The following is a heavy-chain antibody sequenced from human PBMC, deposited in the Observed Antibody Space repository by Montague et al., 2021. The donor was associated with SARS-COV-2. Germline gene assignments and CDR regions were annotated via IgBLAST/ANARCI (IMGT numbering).Heavy chain of an antibody. CDR2: IYTLGST. CDR3: ARSPYRTTYLNGMDV. D-gene: IGHD1-14*01. Sequence: TLSLTCTVSGDSISSGDYHWSWVRQPAGKGLDWIGYIYTLGSTSYNPSLKSRVTISMDTSKNQLSLKLSSVTDADTAVYFCARSPYRTTYLNGMDVRGQGTTVTVSS. J-gene: IGHJ6*02. V-gene: IGHV4-61*09. CDR1: GDSISSGDYH.